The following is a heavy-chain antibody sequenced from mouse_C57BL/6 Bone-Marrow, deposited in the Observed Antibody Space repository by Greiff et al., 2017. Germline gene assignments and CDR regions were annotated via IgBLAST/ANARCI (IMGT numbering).Heavy chain of an antibody. CDR3: ARGGSNYGYAMDY. V-gene: IGHV3-8*01. Sequence: EVKLVESGPGLAKPSQTLSLTCSVTGYSITSDYWNWIRKFPGNKLEYMGYISYSGSTYYNPSLKRRISITRDTSKNQYYLQLNSVTTEDTATYYCARGGSNYGYAMDYWGQGTSVTVSS. CDR1: GYSITSDY. D-gene: IGHD2-5*01. J-gene: IGHJ4*01. CDR2: ISYSGST.